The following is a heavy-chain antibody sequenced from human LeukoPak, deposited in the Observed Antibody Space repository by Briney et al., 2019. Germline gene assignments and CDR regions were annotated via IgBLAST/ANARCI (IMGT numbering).Heavy chain of an antibody. Sequence: LSLTCAVYGGSFSGYYWSWIRQPPGKGLEWVSSISSSGTTIDYADSVKGRFTISRDNRKKLLYLQMNSLRVEDTAVYYCARQTVGVTGVGITGVLDSWGQGALVTVSS. CDR2: ISSSGTTI. CDR1: GGSFSGYY. D-gene: IGHD1-26*01. CDR3: ARQTVGVTGVGITGVLDS. V-gene: IGHV3-11*01. J-gene: IGHJ4*02.